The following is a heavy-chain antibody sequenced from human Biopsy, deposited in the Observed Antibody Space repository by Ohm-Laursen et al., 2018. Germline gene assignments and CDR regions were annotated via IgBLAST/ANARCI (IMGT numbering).Heavy chain of an antibody. J-gene: IGHJ4*02. V-gene: IGHV3-9*01. D-gene: IGHD2-15*01. CDR1: GFSFDNYV. CDR2: ISWNSDSI. Sequence: SLRLSCTASGFSFDNYVMHWVRQAPGKGLEWVSGISWNSDSIGYADSVKGRFTISRDNAKNSLYLQMNSLRAEDTAVYYCARAYPPPGRRLVVVAGDFDCWGQGTRVTVSS. CDR3: ARAYPPPGRRLVVVAGDFDC.